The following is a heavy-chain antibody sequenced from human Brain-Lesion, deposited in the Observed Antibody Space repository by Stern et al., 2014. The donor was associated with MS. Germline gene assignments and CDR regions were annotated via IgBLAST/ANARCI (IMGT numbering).Heavy chain of an antibody. CDR3: ARGRSDKYYGLDV. CDR2: ISRGGGTL. V-gene: IGHV3-48*02. CDR1: EFTVDSYS. J-gene: IGHJ6*02. Sequence: VQSGGSLRLFCSASEFTVDSYSMGWIRQVPGKGLEYVSHISRGGGTLQYADSVRGRFTISRDSAMNSLFLQMNSLRDEDSGVYYCARGRSDKYYGLDVWGQGTTVTVS.